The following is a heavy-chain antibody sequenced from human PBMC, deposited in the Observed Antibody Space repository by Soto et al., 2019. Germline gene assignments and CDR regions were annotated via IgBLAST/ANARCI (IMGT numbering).Heavy chain of an antibody. V-gene: IGHV1-69*06. CDR1: GGTFSSYA. CDR3: ARTGSIAAAGYYYYGMDV. CDR2: IIPIFGTA. D-gene: IGHD6-13*01. J-gene: IGHJ6*02. Sequence: QVQLVQSGAEVKKPGSSVKVSCKASGGTFSSYAISWVRQAPGQGLEWMGGIIPIFGTAHYAQKFQGRVTITADKSTSTAYMELSSLRSEDTAVYYCARTGSIAAAGYYYYGMDVWGQGTTVTVSS.